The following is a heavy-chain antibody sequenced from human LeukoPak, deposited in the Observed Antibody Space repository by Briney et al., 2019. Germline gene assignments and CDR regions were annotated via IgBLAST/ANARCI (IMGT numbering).Heavy chain of an antibody. D-gene: IGHD3-10*01. CDR1: GGSISSYY. CDR3: ARVYYGSGSLHYYYYYMDV. J-gene: IGHJ6*03. CDR2: IYYSGTT. V-gene: IGHV4-59*12. Sequence: PSETLSLTCTVSGGSISSYYWNWIRQPPGKGLEWIGFIYYSGTTNYNPSLKSRVTMSVDTSKNQFSLKVSSVTAADTAVYYCARVYYGSGSLHYYYYYMDVWGKGTTVTISS.